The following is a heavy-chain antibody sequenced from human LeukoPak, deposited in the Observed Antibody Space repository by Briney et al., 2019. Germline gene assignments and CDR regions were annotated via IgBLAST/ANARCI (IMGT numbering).Heavy chain of an antibody. CDR3: TRDEGDDYFDN. V-gene: IGHV3-15*04. CDR1: GFPFSDAW. CDR2: IESKTDSGTT. D-gene: IGHD3-16*01. J-gene: IGHJ4*02. Sequence: SGGSPGLSCAASGFPFSDAWMGWVRQAPGKGLEWVGRIESKTDSGTTEYAAPVKGRFTISRDDSKNTLYLQMNSLKTEDTAVYYCTRDEGDDYFDNWGQGTLVTVSS.